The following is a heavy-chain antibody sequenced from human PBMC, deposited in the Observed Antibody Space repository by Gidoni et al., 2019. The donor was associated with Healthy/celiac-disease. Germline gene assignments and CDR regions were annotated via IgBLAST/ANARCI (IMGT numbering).Heavy chain of an antibody. CDR2: ISANNGNT. D-gene: IGHD6-19*01. J-gene: IGHJ5*02. CDR1: VYTFTRSG. Sequence: QLHMVYSGAEVKKPGASVKVSRKASVYTFTRSGISWARQAPGQGLEWMGWISANNGNTNYAQKLQGRVTMTTDTSTSTAYMELRSLRSDDTAVYYCAREAGQWLTDWFDPWGQGTLVTVSS. CDR3: AREAGQWLTDWFDP. V-gene: IGHV1-18*01.